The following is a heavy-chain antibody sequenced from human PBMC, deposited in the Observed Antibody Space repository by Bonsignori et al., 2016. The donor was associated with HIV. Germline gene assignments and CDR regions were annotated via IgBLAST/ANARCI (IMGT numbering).Heavy chain of an antibody. J-gene: IGHJ3*01. Sequence: QVQLVQSGSEVKKPGASVKVSCKASGYTFTAYYIHWMRQAPGQGLEWMGWINPNSGGTTYSQKFQGRVTMTSDTSSSSVYMELTTLTSADTAVFYCGRDLTDDSSWGTYRHHAF. V-gene: IGHV1-2*02. CDR1: GYTFTAYY. CDR3: GRDLTDDSSWGTYRHHAF. CDR2: INPNSGGT. D-gene: IGHD3-16*02.